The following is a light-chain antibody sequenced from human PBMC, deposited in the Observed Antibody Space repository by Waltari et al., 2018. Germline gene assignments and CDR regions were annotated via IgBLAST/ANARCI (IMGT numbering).Light chain of an antibody. CDR2: LVS. Sequence: IVMSQTPLYLPVTPGEPASISCRSSQSLHRSDGYTYLYWYMQKPGQSPQLLIYLVSRRASGVPDRFSGSGSDTNFTLRISRVEAEDVGMYYCLQDIQIPYTFGQGTKVDI. CDR1: QSLHRSDGYTY. CDR3: LQDIQIPYT. V-gene: IGKV2-29*02. J-gene: IGKJ2*01.